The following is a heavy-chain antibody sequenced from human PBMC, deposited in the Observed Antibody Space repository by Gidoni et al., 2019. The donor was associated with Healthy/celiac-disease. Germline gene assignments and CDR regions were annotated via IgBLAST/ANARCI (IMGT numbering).Heavy chain of an antibody. J-gene: IGHJ2*01. D-gene: IGHD4-17*01. CDR2: IRSRAYGGTT. CDR3: TSQARDDYDSDWYFDL. V-gene: IGHV3-49*05. Sequence: EVQLVESGGGLVKPGRSLRLSWTASGFTYGDYAMSWFRQAPGKGLEWVGFIRSRAYGGTTEYAASVKGRFTISRDDSKSIAYLQMNSLKTEDTAVYYCTSQARDDYDSDWYFDLWGRGTLVTVSS. CDR1: GFTYGDYA.